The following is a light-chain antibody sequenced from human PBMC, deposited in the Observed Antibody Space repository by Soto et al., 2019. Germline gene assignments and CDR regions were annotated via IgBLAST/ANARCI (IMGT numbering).Light chain of an antibody. J-gene: IGKJ1*01. Sequence: DIQLTQSPSTLSASLGDSVTITCRASQSIRTWLAWYQQRPGTAPKLLIYDASSLESGVSSRFSGSGSGTEFTLTTTNLQPDDFATYYCQQYQNYSPWTFGQGTKVDIK. CDR2: DAS. CDR1: QSIRTW. CDR3: QQYQNYSPWT. V-gene: IGKV1-5*01.